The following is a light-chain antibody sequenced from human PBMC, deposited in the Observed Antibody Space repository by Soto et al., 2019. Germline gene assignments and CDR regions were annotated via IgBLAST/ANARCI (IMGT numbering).Light chain of an antibody. CDR1: QSVSNNY. Sequence: EIVLTQSPGTLSLSPGERATLSFRSSQSVSNNYLAWYQQKPGQAPRLLICGASSRATGIPDRFSGSGSGTDFTLTISRLEPEDFAVYYCQQYGSSPRTFGQGTKVDIK. CDR2: GAS. CDR3: QQYGSSPRT. J-gene: IGKJ1*01. V-gene: IGKV3-20*01.